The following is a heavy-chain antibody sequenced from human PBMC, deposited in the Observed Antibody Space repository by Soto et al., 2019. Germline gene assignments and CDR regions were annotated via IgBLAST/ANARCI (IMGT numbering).Heavy chain of an antibody. CDR2: IIPFFGTA. CDR3: ARSTPQSGSYVHIFDY. CDR1: GYTFSTYP. Sequence: SVKVSCKTSGYTFSTYPISWVRQAPGQGLEWMGGIIPFFGTANYAQKFQGRVTVTADKSTSTAYMELSSLRSEDTAVYYCARSTPQSGSYVHIFDYWGQGTLVTVSP. J-gene: IGHJ4*02. D-gene: IGHD1-1*01. V-gene: IGHV1-69*06.